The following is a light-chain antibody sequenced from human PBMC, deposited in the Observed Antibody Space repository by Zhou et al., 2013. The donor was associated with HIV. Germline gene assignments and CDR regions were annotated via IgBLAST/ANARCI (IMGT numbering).Light chain of an antibody. CDR2: GAS. Sequence: EIVLTQSPGTLSLAPGKRATLSCMASQDLSINSLAWYQQRPGQAPRVLIYGASRRATGIPDRFTGSGSGTDFTLTISRLEPEDFAVYYCQNYVKSGLTFGGGTKVEIK. CDR3: QNYVKSGLT. V-gene: IGKV3-20*01. CDR1: QDLSINS. J-gene: IGKJ4*01.